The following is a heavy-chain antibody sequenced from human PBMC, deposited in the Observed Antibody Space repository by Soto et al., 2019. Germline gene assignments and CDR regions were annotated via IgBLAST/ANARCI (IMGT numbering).Heavy chain of an antibody. CDR2: ISYDGSNK. CDR3: ARDLVTPSLYYYYYGIDV. CDR1: GFTFSSYA. V-gene: IGHV3-30-3*01. Sequence: PGGSLRLSCAASGFTFSSYAMHWVRQAPGKGLEWVAVISYDGSNKYYADSVKGRFTISRDNSKNTLYLQMNSLRAEDTAVYYCARDLVTPSLYYYYYGIDVWGQGTTVTVSS. D-gene: IGHD6-13*01. J-gene: IGHJ6*02.